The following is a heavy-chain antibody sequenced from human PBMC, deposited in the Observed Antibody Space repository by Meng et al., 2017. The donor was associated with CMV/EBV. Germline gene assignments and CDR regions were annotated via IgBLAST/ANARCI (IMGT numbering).Heavy chain of an antibody. CDR3: ARGVVVVVAATPWTGGMDA. J-gene: IGHJ6*02. CDR2: IIPIFGTA. Sequence: SVKVSCKASGGTFSSYAISWVRQAPGQGLEWMGGIIPIFGTANYAQKFQGRVTITTDESTSTAYMELSSLRSEDTAVYYCARGVVVVVAATPWTGGMDAWGQGTTVTVSS. D-gene: IGHD2-15*01. V-gene: IGHV1-69*05. CDR1: GGTFSSYA.